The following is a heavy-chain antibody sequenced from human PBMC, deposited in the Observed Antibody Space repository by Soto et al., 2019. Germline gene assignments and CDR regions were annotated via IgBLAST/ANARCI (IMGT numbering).Heavy chain of an antibody. J-gene: IGHJ6*02. CDR2: ISYDGSNK. CDR3: AKGSRDDYGDGMAV. D-gene: IGHD4-17*01. Sequence: QVQLVESGGGVVQPGRSLRLSCAASGFTFGSYGMHWVRQAPGKGLEWVAVISYDGSNKYYADSVKGRFTISRDNSKNTLYLQMNGLRAGDTAVYFCAKGSRDDYGDGMAVWGQGTTVTVSS. CDR1: GFTFGSYG. V-gene: IGHV3-30*18.